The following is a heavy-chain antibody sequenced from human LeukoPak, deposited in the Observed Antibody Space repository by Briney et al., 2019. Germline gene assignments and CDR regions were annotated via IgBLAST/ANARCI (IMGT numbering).Heavy chain of an antibody. CDR3: ARQHRVAYNSGWFDY. CDR2: IYYSGST. Sequence: SETLSLTCTVSGGSISSSSYYWGWIRQPPGKRLEWIGSIYYSGSTYYNPSLKSRVTISVDTSKNQFSLKLSSVTAADTAVYYCARQHRVAYNSGWFDYWGQGTLVTVSS. V-gene: IGHV4-39*01. D-gene: IGHD6-19*01. J-gene: IGHJ4*02. CDR1: GGSISSSSYY.